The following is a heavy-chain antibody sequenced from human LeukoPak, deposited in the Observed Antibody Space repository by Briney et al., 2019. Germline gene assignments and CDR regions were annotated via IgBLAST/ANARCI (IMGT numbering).Heavy chain of an antibody. CDR2: ITTDSHYV. Sequence: GGSLRLSCAASGFTFRDFDMHWVRQAPGKGLEYVSSITTDSHYVYYAGSVKGRFTISRDNARNSLFLLMISLRADDTAVYYCAREWASWGQGTLVTVSS. J-gene: IGHJ5*02. V-gene: IGHV3-21*01. CDR1: GFTFRDFD. CDR3: AREWAS.